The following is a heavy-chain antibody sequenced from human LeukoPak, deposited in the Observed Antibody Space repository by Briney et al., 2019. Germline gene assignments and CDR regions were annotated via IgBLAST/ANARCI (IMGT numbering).Heavy chain of an antibody. Sequence: GGSLRLSCAASGFTFSTYSMNWVRQAPGKWLECVSSINSDSNYIYYADSVKGRFTISRDAKKSVYLQMNSLRAEDTAVYYCARNGSLGIAAAVDVWGKGTTVTVSS. D-gene: IGHD6-13*01. J-gene: IGHJ6*04. CDR1: GFTFSTYS. CDR2: INSDSNYI. V-gene: IGHV3-21*01. CDR3: ARNGSLGIAAAVDV.